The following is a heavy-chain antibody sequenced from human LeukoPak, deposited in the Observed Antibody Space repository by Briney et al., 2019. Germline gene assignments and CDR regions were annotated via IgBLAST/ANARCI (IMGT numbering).Heavy chain of an antibody. Sequence: EASVKVSCKASGGTFSSYAISWVRQAPGQGLEWMGGIIPIFGTANYAQKFQGRVTITADKSTSTAYMELSSLRSEDTAVYYCARDGLWFGEFDSVQGWFDPWGQGTLVTVSS. CDR2: IIPIFGTA. CDR3: ARDGLWFGEFDSVQGWFDP. J-gene: IGHJ5*02. D-gene: IGHD3-10*01. CDR1: GGTFSSYA. V-gene: IGHV1-69*06.